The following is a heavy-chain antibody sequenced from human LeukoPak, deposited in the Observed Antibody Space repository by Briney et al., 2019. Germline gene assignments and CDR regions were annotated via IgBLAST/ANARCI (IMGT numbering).Heavy chain of an antibody. J-gene: IGHJ6*02. Sequence: SETLSLTCTVSGGSISSYYWSWIRQPPGKGLEWIGEINHSGSTNYNPSLKSRVTISVDTSKNQFSLKLSSVTAADTAVYYCARGLDPNYDILTGYQLYYYGMDVWGQGTTVTVSS. CDR1: GGSISSYY. V-gene: IGHV4-34*01. D-gene: IGHD3-9*01. CDR2: INHSGST. CDR3: ARGLDPNYDILTGYQLYYYGMDV.